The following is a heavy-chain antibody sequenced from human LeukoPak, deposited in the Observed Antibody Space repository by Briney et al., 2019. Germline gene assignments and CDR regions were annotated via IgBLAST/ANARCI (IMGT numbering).Heavy chain of an antibody. D-gene: IGHD5-18*01. CDR3: AREIVGTAMVTRVYIYYYYYMDV. V-gene: IGHV3-11*01. CDR1: GFTFSDYY. J-gene: IGHJ6*03. Sequence: GGSLRLSCAASGFTFSDYYMSWIRQAPGKGLEWVSYINSSGSTIYYADSVKGRFTISRDNAKNSLYLQMNSLRAEDTAVYYCAREIVGTAMVTRVYIYYYYYMDVWGKGTTVTVSS. CDR2: INSSGSTI.